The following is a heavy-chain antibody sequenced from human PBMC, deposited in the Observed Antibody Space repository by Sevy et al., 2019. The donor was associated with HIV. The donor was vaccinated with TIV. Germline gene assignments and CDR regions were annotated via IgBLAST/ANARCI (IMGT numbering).Heavy chain of an antibody. D-gene: IGHD1-26*01. CDR3: AKVRVAVTRDFDY. J-gene: IGHJ4*02. V-gene: IGHV3-23*01. CDR2: ISGNGGRI. Sequence: GGSLRLSCAASGLTFNTFDMHWVRQGPGKGPEWVSLISGNGGRIYYADSVKGRFTISRDNSKNTLYLQMNSLRPEDTAVYYCAKVRVAVTRDFDYWGQGTLVTVSS. CDR1: GLTFNTFD.